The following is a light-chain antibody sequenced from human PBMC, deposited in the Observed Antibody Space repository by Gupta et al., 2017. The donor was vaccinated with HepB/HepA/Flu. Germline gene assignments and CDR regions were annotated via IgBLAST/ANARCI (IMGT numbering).Light chain of an antibody. J-gene: IGKJ4*01. V-gene: IGKV3-15*01. CDR3: HQYNNWPGT. CDR2: GAS. Sequence: ITQSPTTLSVSPGERATLSCRASQSVSSNLAWYQQKPGQAPRLLIYGASTRATGIPARFSGSGSGTEFTLTISSLQSEDFAVYYCHQYNNWPGTFGGGTKVEIK. CDR1: QSVSSN.